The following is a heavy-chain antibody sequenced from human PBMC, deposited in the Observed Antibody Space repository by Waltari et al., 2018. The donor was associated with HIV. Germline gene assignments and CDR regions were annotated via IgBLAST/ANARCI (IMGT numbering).Heavy chain of an antibody. J-gene: IGHJ3*02. Sequence: QVQLVQSGAEVKKPGASVKVSCKASGYTFTGYYMHWVRQAPGQGLEWMGRINPNSGGTNYEQKFQGRVTMTRDTSISTAHMELRRLRYDDTAVYYCARDRGDRKAFDIWGQGTMVTVSS. V-gene: IGHV1-2*06. CDR1: GYTFTGYY. CDR2: INPNSGGT. D-gene: IGHD3-10*01. CDR3: ARDRGDRKAFDI.